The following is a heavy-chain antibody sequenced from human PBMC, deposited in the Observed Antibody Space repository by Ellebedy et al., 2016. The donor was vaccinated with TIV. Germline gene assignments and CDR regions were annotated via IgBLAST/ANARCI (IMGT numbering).Heavy chain of an antibody. J-gene: IGHJ4*02. V-gene: IGHV4-59*01. Sequence: MPSETLSLTCTVSGDSISGYYWSWIRQPPGKGLEWIGYIYSCGSGEYNPSLKSRVTMSVDTSKSQFYLRLNSVTAADTAVYYCARSGGWYTPYDYWGQGTLVTVSS. CDR1: GDSISGYY. CDR2: IYSCGSG. CDR3: ARSGGWYTPYDY. D-gene: IGHD6-19*01.